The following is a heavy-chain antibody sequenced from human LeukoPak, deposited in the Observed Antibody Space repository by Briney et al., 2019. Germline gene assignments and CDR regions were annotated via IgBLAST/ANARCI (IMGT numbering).Heavy chain of an antibody. Sequence: PGGSLRLSCAASGFTFSSYEMNWARQAPGKGLEWVSYISSIGSTIYYADSVKGRFIISRDNAKNSLYLQMNSLRAEDTAVYYCARESPYSSGWEGYYYYYMDVWGKGTTVTVSS. CDR2: ISSIGSTI. V-gene: IGHV3-48*03. J-gene: IGHJ6*03. CDR3: ARESPYSSGWEGYYYYYMDV. D-gene: IGHD3-22*01. CDR1: GFTFSSYE.